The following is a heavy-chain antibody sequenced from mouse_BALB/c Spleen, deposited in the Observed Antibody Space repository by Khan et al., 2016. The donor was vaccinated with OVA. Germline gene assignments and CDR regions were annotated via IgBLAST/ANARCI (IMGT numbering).Heavy chain of an antibody. V-gene: IGHV1-7*01. CDR3: ARRGRYGIFAY. CDR2: IDPSTGYT. Sequence: QVQLQQSGAELAKPGASLKMSCTASGYTFTTYWIHWVKQRPGQGLEWIGYIDPSTGYTEYNQKFKDQATLTADKSSSTAYMQLTSLTSEDSAVYYCARRGRYGIFAYWGQGTLVTVSA. CDR1: GYTFTTYW. J-gene: IGHJ3*01. D-gene: IGHD2-1*01.